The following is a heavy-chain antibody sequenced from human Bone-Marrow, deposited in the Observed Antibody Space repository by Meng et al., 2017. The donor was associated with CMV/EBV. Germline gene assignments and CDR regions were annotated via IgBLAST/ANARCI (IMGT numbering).Heavy chain of an antibody. Sequence: GGSLRLSCAASGFTFSSYEMNWVRQAPGKGLEWVSYISSSGSTIYYADSVKGRFTISRDNAKNSLYLQMNSLRAEDTAVYYCATPPAFYYGMDVWGQGTTVTVYS. V-gene: IGHV3-48*03. CDR2: ISSSGSTI. CDR3: ATPPAFYYGMDV. CDR1: GFTFSSYE. D-gene: IGHD2-2*01. J-gene: IGHJ6*01.